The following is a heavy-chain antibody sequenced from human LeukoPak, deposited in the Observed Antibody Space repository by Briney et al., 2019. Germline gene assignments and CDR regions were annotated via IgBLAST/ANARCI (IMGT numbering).Heavy chain of an antibody. CDR2: INHSGST. J-gene: IGHJ4*02. CDR1: GGSISGSSYY. D-gene: IGHD6-13*01. V-gene: IGHV4-39*07. CDR3: ARGRYSSSWYGY. Sequence: SETLSLTCTVSGGSISGSSYYWGWIRQPPGKGLEWIGEINHSGSTNYNPSLKSRVTISVDTSKNQFSLKLSSVTAADTAVYYCARGRYSSSWYGYWGQGTLVTVSS.